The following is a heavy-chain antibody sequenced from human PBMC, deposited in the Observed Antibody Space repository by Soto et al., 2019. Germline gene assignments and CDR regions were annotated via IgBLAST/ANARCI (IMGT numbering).Heavy chain of an antibody. CDR1: GYTFTSYG. V-gene: IGHV1-18*04. CDR2: ISAYNGNT. Sequence: ASVKVSCKASGYTFTSYGISWVRQAPGQGLEWMGWISAYNGNTNYAQELQGRVTMTTDTSTSTAYMELRSLRSDDTAVYYCARDIVVVPAAIRDNWFGPWGQGTLVTVSS. CDR3: ARDIVVVPAAIRDNWFGP. J-gene: IGHJ5*02. D-gene: IGHD2-2*02.